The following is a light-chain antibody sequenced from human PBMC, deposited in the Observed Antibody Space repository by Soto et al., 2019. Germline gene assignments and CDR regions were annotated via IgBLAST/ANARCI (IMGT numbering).Light chain of an antibody. CDR3: QQANSFPLT. CDR1: QSISTY. V-gene: IGKV1-39*01. Sequence: DIQMTQSPSSLSASVGGRITIACRASQSISTYLNWYQHKPGKAPKVLINGASRLHTGVPSRFSGSGSGTDFTLTISSLQPEDFATYYCQQANSFPLTFGGGTKVDI. J-gene: IGKJ4*01. CDR2: GAS.